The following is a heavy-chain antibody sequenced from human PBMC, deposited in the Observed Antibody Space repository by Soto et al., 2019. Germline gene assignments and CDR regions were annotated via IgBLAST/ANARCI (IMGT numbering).Heavy chain of an antibody. CDR2: ISGYNGDT. D-gene: IGHD2-8*01. CDR1: GYTFTRYG. CDR3: AKNGQPPYYYYGMDV. J-gene: IGHJ6*02. Sequence: GASVKVSCKASGYTFTRYGISWVRQAPGQGLGWMGWISGYNGDTNYAQKFQDRVSMTIDTSTGTAYMELRSLTSDDTAIYYCAKNGQPPYYYYGMDVWGQGTKVTVSS. V-gene: IGHV1-18*01.